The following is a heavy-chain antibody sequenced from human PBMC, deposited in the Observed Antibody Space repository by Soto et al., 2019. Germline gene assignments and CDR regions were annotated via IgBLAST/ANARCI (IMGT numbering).Heavy chain of an antibody. CDR1: GGSFSGYY. CDR2: INHSGST. CDR3: ASSDDYVWGSYRYTDPDAFDI. J-gene: IGHJ3*02. D-gene: IGHD3-16*02. Sequence: SETLSLTCAVYGGSFSGYYWSWIRQPPGKGLEWIGEINHSGSTNYNPSLKSRVTISVDTSKNQFSLKLSSVTAADTAVHYCASSDDYVWGSYRYTDPDAFDIWGQGTMVTV. V-gene: IGHV4-34*01.